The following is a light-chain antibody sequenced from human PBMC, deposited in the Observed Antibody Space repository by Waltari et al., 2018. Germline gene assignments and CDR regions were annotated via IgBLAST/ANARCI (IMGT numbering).Light chain of an antibody. CDR3: CSYAGSYTWV. Sequence: QSALTQPRSVSASPGQSVTISCPGTSSAVGGYNYFSWYHQHPGKAPKSMIYDVSNRPSGVPDRFSASKSGNTASLTISGLQAEDEADYYCCSYAGSYTWVFGGGTKLTVL. CDR1: SSAVGGYNY. J-gene: IGLJ3*02. V-gene: IGLV2-11*01. CDR2: DVS.